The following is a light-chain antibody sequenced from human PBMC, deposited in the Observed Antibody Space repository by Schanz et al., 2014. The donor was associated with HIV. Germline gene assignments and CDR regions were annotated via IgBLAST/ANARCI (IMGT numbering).Light chain of an antibody. CDR2: EVS. Sequence: QSALTQPASVSGSPGQSITISCTGTSSDVGSYNLVSWYQQHPGKAPKFMMYEVSKRPSGVSNRFSGSKSGSTASLTISGLQAEDEADYYCCSFTSRRTLFGGGTKLTVL. CDR3: CSFTSRRTL. J-gene: IGLJ2*01. CDR1: SSDVGSYNL. V-gene: IGLV2-23*02.